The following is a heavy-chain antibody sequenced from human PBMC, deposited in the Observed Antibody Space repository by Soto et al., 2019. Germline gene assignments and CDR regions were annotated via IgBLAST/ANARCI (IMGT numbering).Heavy chain of an antibody. CDR3: TRHEDDSGANLDY. CDR1: GFTFSSYS. V-gene: IGHV3-73*01. CDR2: IRSKANSYAT. J-gene: IGHJ4*02. D-gene: IGHD3-10*01. Sequence: GSLRLSCAASGFTFSSYSMNWVRQASGKGLEWVGRIRSKANSYATAYAASVKGRFTISRDDSKNTAYLQMNSLKNEDTAVYYCTRHEDDSGANLDYWGQGTQVTVSS.